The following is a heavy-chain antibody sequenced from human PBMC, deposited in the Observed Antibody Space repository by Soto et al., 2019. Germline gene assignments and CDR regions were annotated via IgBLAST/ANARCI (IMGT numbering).Heavy chain of an antibody. CDR3: ARAHAPTLPFDF. J-gene: IGHJ4*02. CDR2: IFHSGNA. V-gene: IGHV4-59*01. D-gene: IGHD2-15*01. Sequence: SETLSLTCSVSGGSIRNVYWSWIRQSPGKGLEWIGFIFHSGNAKYNPSLQSRASMSIDTSKNQFSLSLESVTAADTAVYFCARAHAPTLPFDFWGQGTLVTVSS. CDR1: GGSIRNVY.